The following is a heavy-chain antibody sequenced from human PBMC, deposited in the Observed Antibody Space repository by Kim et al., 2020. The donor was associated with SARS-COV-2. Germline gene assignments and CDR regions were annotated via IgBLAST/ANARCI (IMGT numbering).Heavy chain of an antibody. CDR2: ISYDGSNK. D-gene: IGHD3-22*01. CDR3: AKGASGYQYYFDY. J-gene: IGHJ4*02. V-gene: IGHV3-30*18. Sequence: GGSLRLSCAASGFTFSSYGMHWVRQAPGKGLEWVAVISYDGSNKYYADSVKGRFTISRDNSKNTLYLQMNSLRAEDTAVYYCAKGASGYQYYFDYWGQGTLVTVSS. CDR1: GFTFSSYG.